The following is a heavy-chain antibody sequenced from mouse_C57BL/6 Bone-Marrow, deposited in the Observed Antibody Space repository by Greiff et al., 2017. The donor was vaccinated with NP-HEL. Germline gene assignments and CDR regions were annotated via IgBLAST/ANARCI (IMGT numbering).Heavy chain of an antibody. D-gene: IGHD1-1*01. CDR2: ISSGGSYT. CDR3: ARRGTTVVAPFDV. CDR1: GFTFSSYG. V-gene: IGHV5-6*01. Sequence: EVHLVESGGDLVKHGGSLKLSCAASGFTFSSYGMSWVRQTPDKRLEWVATISSGGSYTYYPDSVKGRFTISRDNAKNTLYLQMSRLKSEDTSMYYCARRGTTVVAPFDVWGTGTTVTVSS. J-gene: IGHJ1*03.